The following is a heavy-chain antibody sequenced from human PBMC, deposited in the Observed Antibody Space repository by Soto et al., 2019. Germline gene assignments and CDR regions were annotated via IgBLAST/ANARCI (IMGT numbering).Heavy chain of an antibody. J-gene: IGHJ4*02. CDR2: IHTGGDT. Sequence: EVRLVESGGGLVQPGGSLRLSCAASGFTFSSYDMHWVRQTTGRGLEWVSAIHTGGDTYYPGSVKGRFTISRENAKNSLYFQMNNLRAGDTAVYYCARAEINSGSNSHFDYRGQGALVTVSS. D-gene: IGHD1-26*01. V-gene: IGHV3-13*01. CDR1: GFTFSSYD. CDR3: ARAEINSGSNSHFDY.